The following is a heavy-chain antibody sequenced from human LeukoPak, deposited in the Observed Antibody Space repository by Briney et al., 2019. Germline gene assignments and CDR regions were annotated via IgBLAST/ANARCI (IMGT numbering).Heavy chain of an antibody. CDR2: IKPSGSEK. D-gene: IGHD6-19*01. Sequence: PGGSLRLSGEGSGFTFSKYWMTWVRQAPEKGLEWVANIKPSGSEKHYADSVEGRFTISRDNAKNSPYLQMNSLRAEDTAVYYCARGGSSGWYALGYWGQGTLVTVSS. CDR3: ARGGSSGWYALGY. J-gene: IGHJ4*02. V-gene: IGHV3-7*03. CDR1: GFTFSKYW.